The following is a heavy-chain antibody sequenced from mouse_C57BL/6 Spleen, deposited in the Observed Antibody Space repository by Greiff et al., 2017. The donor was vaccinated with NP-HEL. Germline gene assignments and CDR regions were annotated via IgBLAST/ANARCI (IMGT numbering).Heavy chain of an antibody. J-gene: IGHJ1*03. CDR1: GFTFSDYG. CDR3: ARNYYGSSYVGWYFDV. D-gene: IGHD1-1*01. V-gene: IGHV5-17*01. Sequence: DVMLVESGGGLVKPGGSLKLSCAASGFTFSDYGMHWVRQAPEKGLEWVAYISSGSSTIYYADTVKGRFTISRDNAKNTLFLQMTSLRSEDTAMYYCARNYYGSSYVGWYFDVWGTGTTVTVSS. CDR2: ISSGSSTI.